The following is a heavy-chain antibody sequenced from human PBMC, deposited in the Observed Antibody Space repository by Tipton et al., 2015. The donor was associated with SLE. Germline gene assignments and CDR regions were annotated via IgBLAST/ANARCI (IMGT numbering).Heavy chain of an antibody. J-gene: IGHJ4*02. D-gene: IGHD3-3*01. CDR2: ISSSGSTV. Sequence: SLRLSCAASGFTFSSYEMNWVRQAPGKGLEWVSYISSSGSTVYYADSVKGRFTISRDNARNSLYLQMNSLRAEDTAVYYCASLGRSGVSYWGQGTLVTVSS. CDR3: ASLGRSGVSY. CDR1: GFTFSSYE. V-gene: IGHV3-48*03.